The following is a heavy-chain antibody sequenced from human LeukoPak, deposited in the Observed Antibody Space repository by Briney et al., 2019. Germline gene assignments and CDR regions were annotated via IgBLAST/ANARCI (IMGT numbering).Heavy chain of an antibody. D-gene: IGHD3-3*01. CDR3: AKGGSYYDFWGGYYALDYFDY. CDR2: ISGSGGST. Sequence: GGSLRLSCAASGFTFSSYAMSWVRQAPGKGLEWVSAISGSGGSTYYADSVKGRFTISRDNSKNTLYLQMNSLRAEDTAVYYCAKGGSYYDFWGGYYALDYFDYWGQGTLVTVSS. J-gene: IGHJ4*02. CDR1: GFTFSSYA. V-gene: IGHV3-23*01.